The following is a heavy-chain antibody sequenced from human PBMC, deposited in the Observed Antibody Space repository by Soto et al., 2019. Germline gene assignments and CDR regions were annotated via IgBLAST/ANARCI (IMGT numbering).Heavy chain of an antibody. CDR2: IIPIFGTA. Sequence: SVKVSCKASGGTFSSYAISWVRQAPGQGLEWMGGIIPIFGTANYAQKFQGRVTITADKSTSTAYMELSSLRSEDTAVYYCARAPYSGSYNNWFDPWGQGTLVTVSS. D-gene: IGHD1-26*01. CDR3: ARAPYSGSYNNWFDP. V-gene: IGHV1-69*06. CDR1: GGTFSSYA. J-gene: IGHJ5*02.